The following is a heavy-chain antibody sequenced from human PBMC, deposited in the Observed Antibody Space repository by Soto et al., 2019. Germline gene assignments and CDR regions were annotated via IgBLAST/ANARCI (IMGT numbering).Heavy chain of an antibody. CDR1: GFTFSTYA. CDR2: ISGSGDNT. V-gene: IGHV3-23*01. CDR3: AKEGYFD. J-gene: IGHJ4*02. D-gene: IGHD3-22*01. Sequence: EVQLLESGGGLVQPGGSLRLSCAASGFTFSTYATNWVRQAPGKGLEWVSDISGSGDNTYYADSAKGRFAISRDNSKKTLYLQMNSLRAEDTAVYYCAKEGYFDWGQGTLVTVSS.